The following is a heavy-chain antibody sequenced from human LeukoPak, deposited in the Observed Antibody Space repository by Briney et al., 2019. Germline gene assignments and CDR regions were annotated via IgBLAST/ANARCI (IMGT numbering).Heavy chain of an antibody. CDR1: GFTFSSCS. D-gene: IGHD3-22*01. Sequence: NPGGSLRLSCAASGFTFSSCSMNWVRQAPGKGLEWVSSISSSSSYIYYADSVKGRFTISRDNAKNSLYLQMNSLRAEDTAVYYCARTSYYYDSSGHIDAFDIWGQGTMVTVSS. CDR2: ISSSSSYI. CDR3: ARTSYYYDSSGHIDAFDI. V-gene: IGHV3-21*01. J-gene: IGHJ3*02.